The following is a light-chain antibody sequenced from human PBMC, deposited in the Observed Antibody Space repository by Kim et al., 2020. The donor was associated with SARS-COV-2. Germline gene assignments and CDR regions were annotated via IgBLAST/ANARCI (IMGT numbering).Light chain of an antibody. V-gene: IGLV2-11*01. CDR2: GVT. CDR1: SSDIGGHNY. CDR3: CSFAGSYILI. J-gene: IGLJ2*01. Sequence: GQSVPTSCTGTSSDIGGHNYVSWYQHHPGKAPKLMIFGVTRRPAGVPDRFSGSKSGNTASLTIFGLQAEDEADYYCCSFAGSYILIFGGGTQLTVL.